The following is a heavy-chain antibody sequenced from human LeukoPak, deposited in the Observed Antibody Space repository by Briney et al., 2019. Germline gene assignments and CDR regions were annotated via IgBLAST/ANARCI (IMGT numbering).Heavy chain of an antibody. Sequence: PGGSLRLSCAASGFTFSSYEMNWVRQAPGKGLEWVGFIRSKAYGGTTEYAASVKGRFTISRDDSKGIAYLQMNSLKTEDTAVYHCASRSGRQWLPYFDYWGQGTLVTVSS. D-gene: IGHD1-26*01. CDR2: IRSKAYGGTT. J-gene: IGHJ4*02. CDR1: GFTFSSYE. V-gene: IGHV3-49*04. CDR3: ASRSGRQWLPYFDY.